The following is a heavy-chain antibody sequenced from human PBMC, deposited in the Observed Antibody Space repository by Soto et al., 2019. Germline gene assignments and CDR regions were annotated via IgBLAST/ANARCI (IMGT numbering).Heavy chain of an antibody. V-gene: IGHV3-7*01. CDR3: ARDRYIAVPAAISTGYYMDV. CDR2: IKQDGSEK. Sequence: GGSLRLSCAASGFTFSSYWMSWVRQAPGKGLEWVANIKQDGSEKYYVDSVKGRFTISRDNAKNSLYLQMNSLRAEDTAVYYCARDRYIAVPAAISTGYYMDVWGKGTTVTVSS. D-gene: IGHD2-2*01. J-gene: IGHJ6*03. CDR1: GFTFSSYW.